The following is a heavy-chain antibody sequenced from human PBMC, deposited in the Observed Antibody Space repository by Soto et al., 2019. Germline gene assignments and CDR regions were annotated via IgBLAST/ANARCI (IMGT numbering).Heavy chain of an antibody. CDR3: AADGQPFFGYYYGMDV. CDR1: GFTFTSSA. D-gene: IGHD3-10*01. V-gene: IGHV1-58*01. Sequence: ASVKVSCKASGFTFTSSAVQWVRQARGQRLEWIGWIVVGGGNTNYAQKFHERVTITRDMSTSTAYMELSSLRSEDTAVYYCAADGQPFFGYYYGMDVWGQGTTLTVSS. CDR2: IVVGGGNT. J-gene: IGHJ6*02.